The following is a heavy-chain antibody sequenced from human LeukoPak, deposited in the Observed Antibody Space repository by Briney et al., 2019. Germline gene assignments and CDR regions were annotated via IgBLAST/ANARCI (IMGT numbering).Heavy chain of an antibody. Sequence: SETLSLTCAVYGGSFSGYYWSWIRQPPGKGLEWNGEINHSGSTNYNPSLKSRVTISVDTSKNQFSLKLSSVTAADTAVYYCARHAYYYGSGSYRPAANWFDPWGQGTLVTVSS. V-gene: IGHV4-34*01. CDR3: ARHAYYYGSGSYRPAANWFDP. D-gene: IGHD3-10*01. CDR1: GGSFSGYY. CDR2: INHSGST. J-gene: IGHJ5*02.